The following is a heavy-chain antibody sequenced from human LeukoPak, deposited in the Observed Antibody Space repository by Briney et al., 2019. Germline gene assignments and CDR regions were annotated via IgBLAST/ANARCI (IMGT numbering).Heavy chain of an antibody. D-gene: IGHD6-13*01. J-gene: IGHJ4*02. Sequence: PGGSLRLSCAASGFTFSTYAMSRVRQAPGKGLEWVSAISGSGGSTYYADSVKGRFTISRDNSKNTLYLQMNSLRTEDTAVYYCAKDPQKLARTGFDYWGQGTLVTVSS. CDR1: GFTFSTYA. CDR3: AKDPQKLARTGFDY. CDR2: ISGSGGST. V-gene: IGHV3-23*01.